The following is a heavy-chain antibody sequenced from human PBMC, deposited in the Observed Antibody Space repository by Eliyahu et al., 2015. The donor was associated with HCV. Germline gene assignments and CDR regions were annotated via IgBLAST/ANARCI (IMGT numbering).Heavy chain of an antibody. CDR2: ISSSSSYI. CDR1: GFTFSSYS. V-gene: IGHV3-21*01. J-gene: IGHJ6*02. CDR3: ARDSWIQLWLLDYYYGMDV. Sequence: EVQLVESGGGLVKPGGSLRLSCAASGFTFSSYSMNWVRQAPGKGLEWVSSISSSSSYIYYADSVKGRFTISRDNAKNSLYLQMNSLRAEDTAVYYCARDSWIQLWLLDYYYGMDVWGQGTTVTVSS. D-gene: IGHD5-18*01.